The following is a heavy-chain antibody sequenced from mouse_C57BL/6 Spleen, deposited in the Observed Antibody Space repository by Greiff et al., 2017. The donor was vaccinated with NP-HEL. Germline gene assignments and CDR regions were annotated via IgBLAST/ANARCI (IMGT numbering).Heavy chain of an antibody. V-gene: IGHV1-15*01. CDR3: TIHYYGYY. J-gene: IGHJ2*01. CDR1: GYTFTDYE. CDR2: IDPETGGT. Sequence: VQVVESGAELVRPGASVTLSCKASGYTFTDYEMHWVKQTPVHGLEWIGAIDPETGGTAYNQKFKGKAILTADKSSSTAYMELRSLTSEDSAVYYCTIHYYGYYWGQGTTLTVSS. D-gene: IGHD1-1*01.